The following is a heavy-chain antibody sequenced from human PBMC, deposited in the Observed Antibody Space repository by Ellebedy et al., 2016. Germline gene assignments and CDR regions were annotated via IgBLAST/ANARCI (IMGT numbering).Heavy chain of an antibody. D-gene: IGHD3-9*01. J-gene: IGHJ4*02. CDR3: ARTDWLLSEYYFDY. CDR2: IYPGDSDT. CDR1: GYSFTSYW. Sequence: GRSLRLSXKGSGYSFTSYWIGWVRQMPGKGLEWMGIIYPGDSDTRYSPSFQGQVTISADKSISTAYLQWSSLKASDTAMYYCARTDWLLSEYYFDYWGQGTLVTVSS. V-gene: IGHV5-51*01.